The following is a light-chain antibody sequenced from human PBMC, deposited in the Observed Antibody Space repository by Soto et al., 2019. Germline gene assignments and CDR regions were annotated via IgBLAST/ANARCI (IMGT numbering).Light chain of an antibody. CDR2: DVS. Sequence: QSALTRPASVSGSPGQSITISCTGTSDDVGGYKYVSWYQQHPGKAPKLMIYDVSNRPSGVSMRFSGSKSGNTASLTISGLQAEDEADYYCSSYSISNNVLFGGGTQLTVL. CDR1: SDDVGGYKY. J-gene: IGLJ2*01. V-gene: IGLV2-14*03. CDR3: SSYSISNNVL.